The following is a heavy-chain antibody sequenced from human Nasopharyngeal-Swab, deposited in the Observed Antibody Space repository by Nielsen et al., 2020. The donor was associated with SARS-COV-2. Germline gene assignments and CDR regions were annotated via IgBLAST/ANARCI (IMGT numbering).Heavy chain of an antibody. Sequence: GESLKISCAASGFTFDDYGMNWVRQAPGKGLEWVSYISSSGSTIYYADSVKGRFTISRDNAKNSLYLQMNSLRAEDTAVYYCARGYRGGRITMIADAFDIWGQGTMVTVSS. CDR3: ARGYRGGRITMIADAFDI. CDR1: GFTFDDYG. D-gene: IGHD3-22*01. CDR2: ISSSGSTI. J-gene: IGHJ3*02. V-gene: IGHV3-48*03.